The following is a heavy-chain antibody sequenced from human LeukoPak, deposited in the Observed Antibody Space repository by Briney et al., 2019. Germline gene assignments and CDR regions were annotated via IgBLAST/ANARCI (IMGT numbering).Heavy chain of an antibody. CDR3: ARVTESYGSGRRDNYYYYYMDV. Sequence: SETLSPTFTLSGGSLIGVTYYGSSIRQPPGKGLEWIGYIHYRASTTYNPSLESRVTMSIHMSNNHSCRNLSSLPAAHTAIYYCARVTESYGSGRRDNYYYYYMDVWGKGTTVTISS. J-gene: IGHJ6*03. CDR2: IHYRAST. CDR1: GGSLIGVTYY. D-gene: IGHD3-10*01. V-gene: IGHV4-61*03.